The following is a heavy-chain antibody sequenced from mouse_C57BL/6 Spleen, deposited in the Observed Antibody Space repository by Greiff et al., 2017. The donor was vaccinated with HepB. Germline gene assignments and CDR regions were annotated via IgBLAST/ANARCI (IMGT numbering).Heavy chain of an antibody. V-gene: IGHV5-9-1*02. CDR3: TREGYVNYAAY. Sequence: EVQVVESGEGLVKPGGSLKLSCAASGFTFSSYAMSWVRQTPEKRLEWVAYISSGGDYIYYADTVKGRFTISRDNARNTLYLQMSSLKSEDTAMYYCTREGYVNYAAYWGQGTLVTVSA. CDR2: ISSGGDYI. CDR1: GFTFSSYA. J-gene: IGHJ3*01. D-gene: IGHD2-1*01.